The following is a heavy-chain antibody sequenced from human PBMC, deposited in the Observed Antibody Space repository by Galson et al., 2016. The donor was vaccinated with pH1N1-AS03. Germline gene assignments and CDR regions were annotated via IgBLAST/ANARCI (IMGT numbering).Heavy chain of an antibody. CDR1: GYIFTSYW. CDR3: TRQVRDGYNYYFDY. Sequence: SGAEVKQPGESLKISCKTSGYIFTSYWVAWVRHMPGKGLEWMGIIYPGDSDTRYSPSFQGQVTISADRSINTAYLQWSSLMASDTAIYYCTRQVRDGYNYYFDYWGQGIQVNVSS. J-gene: IGHJ4*02. V-gene: IGHV5-51*01. CDR2: IYPGDSDT. D-gene: IGHD5-24*01.